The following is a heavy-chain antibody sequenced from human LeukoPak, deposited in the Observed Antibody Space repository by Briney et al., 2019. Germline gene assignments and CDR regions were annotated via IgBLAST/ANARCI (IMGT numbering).Heavy chain of an antibody. CDR3: ARDQALRATTTYFDY. CDR1: GGTFSSYA. V-gene: IGHV1-69*05. Sequence: GASVKVSCKASGGTFSSYAISWVRQAPGQGLEWMGGIIPIFGTANYAQKFQGRVTITTDESTSTAYMELSSLRSEDTAVYYCARDQALRATTTYFDYWGQGTMVTVSS. J-gene: IGHJ4*02. CDR2: IIPIFGTA. D-gene: IGHD1-26*01.